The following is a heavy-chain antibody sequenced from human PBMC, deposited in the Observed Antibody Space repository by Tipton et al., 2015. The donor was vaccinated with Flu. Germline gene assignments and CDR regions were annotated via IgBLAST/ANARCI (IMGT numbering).Heavy chain of an antibody. V-gene: IGHV3-7*01. Sequence: SLRLSCAASGLTFSNYWMSWGRQAPGRGLEWVANIKADGSEKYYVDSVKGRFTISRDNAKNSLYLQMNSLRAEDTAVYYCARGGGYALRDYWGQGTLVTVSS. CDR1: GLTFSNYW. D-gene: IGHD5-12*01. CDR2: IKADGSEK. CDR3: ARGGGYALRDY. J-gene: IGHJ4*02.